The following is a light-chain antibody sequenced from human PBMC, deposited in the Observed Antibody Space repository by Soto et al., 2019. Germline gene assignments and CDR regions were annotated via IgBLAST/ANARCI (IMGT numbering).Light chain of an antibody. CDR2: GAS. CDR3: QQYGSSPRT. CDR1: QSVSSSY. V-gene: IGKV3-20*01. Sequence: IVLTQSPGTLSLSPGERATLSCRASQSVSSSYLAWYQQKPGQAPRLLIYGASSRATGIPDRFSGSGSGTDFTLTISRLETEDFAVYYCQQYGSSPRTFGQGT. J-gene: IGKJ1*01.